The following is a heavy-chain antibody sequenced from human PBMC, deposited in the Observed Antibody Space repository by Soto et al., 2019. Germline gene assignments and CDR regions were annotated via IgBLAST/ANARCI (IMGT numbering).Heavy chain of an antibody. Sequence: KVGCEASGYTFTSHGIHWVRQAPGQRLEWMGWINAANGDTKYSPKFQGRVTITRDTSASTAYMELSSLRSEDTAVYYCVRRHVSATGIDWFDPWGQGTLVTVSS. J-gene: IGHJ5*02. V-gene: IGHV1-3*01. CDR3: VRRHVSATGIDWFDP. CDR1: GYTFTSHG. D-gene: IGHD6-13*01. CDR2: INAANGDT.